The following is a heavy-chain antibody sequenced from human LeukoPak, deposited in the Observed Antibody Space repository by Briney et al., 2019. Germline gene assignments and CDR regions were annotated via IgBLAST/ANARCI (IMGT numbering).Heavy chain of an antibody. CDR1: GFTFSDYA. CDR2: ISYDSRHK. D-gene: IGHD2-21*02. Sequence: GRSLRLSCAASGFTFSDYAMHRVRQAPGKGLEWVALISYDSRHKKYADAVKGRFTVSRDNSTLYLQMNSLRTEDTAIYFCASLTAALGFYYGVDVWGQGTTVTVSS. CDR3: ASLTAALGFYYGVDV. J-gene: IGHJ6*02. V-gene: IGHV3-30-3*01.